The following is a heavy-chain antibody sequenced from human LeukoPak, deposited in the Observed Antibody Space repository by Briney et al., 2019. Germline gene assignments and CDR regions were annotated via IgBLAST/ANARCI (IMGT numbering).Heavy chain of an antibody. CDR2: IIPIFGTA. V-gene: IGHV1-69*05. Sequence: EASVKVSCKASGGTFSSYAISWVRQAPGQGLEWMGGIIPIFGTANYAQKFQGRVTITTDESTSTAYMELSSMRSVDTAVYYCARSGPAVVTPFDYWGQGTLVTVSS. D-gene: IGHD4-23*01. CDR3: ARSGPAVVTPFDY. CDR1: GGTFSSYA. J-gene: IGHJ4*02.